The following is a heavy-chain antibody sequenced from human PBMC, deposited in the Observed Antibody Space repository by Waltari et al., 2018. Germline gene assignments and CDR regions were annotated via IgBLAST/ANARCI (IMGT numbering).Heavy chain of an antibody. CDR3: ATRSGYYYEVQSRYAFDI. V-gene: IGHV1-69*14. J-gene: IGHJ3*02. CDR1: GGTFSSYA. D-gene: IGHD3-22*01. Sequence: QVQLVQSGAEVKKPGSSVKVSCKASGGTFSSYAISWVRQAPGPGLEWMGGIIPIFGTANYAQKFQGRVTITADKSTSTAYMELSSLRSEDTAVYYCATRSGYYYEVQSRYAFDIWGQGTMVTVSS. CDR2: IIPIFGTA.